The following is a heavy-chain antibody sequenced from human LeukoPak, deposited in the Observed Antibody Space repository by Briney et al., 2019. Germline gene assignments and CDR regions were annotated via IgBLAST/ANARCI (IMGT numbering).Heavy chain of an antibody. CDR2: IYYSGST. V-gene: IGHV4-31*03. Sequence: PSETLSLTCTVSGDSISSNSYYWGWIRQHPGKGLEWLGYIYYSGSTYYNPSLKSRVTISVDTSKNQFSLKLSSVTAADTAVYYCARRNYGSGSYYFDYWGQGTLVTVSS. CDR1: GDSISSNSYY. D-gene: IGHD3-10*01. J-gene: IGHJ4*02. CDR3: ARRNYGSGSYYFDY.